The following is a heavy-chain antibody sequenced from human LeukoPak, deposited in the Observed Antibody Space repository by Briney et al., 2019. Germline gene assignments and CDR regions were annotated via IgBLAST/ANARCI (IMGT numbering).Heavy chain of an antibody. V-gene: IGHV4-39*01. D-gene: IGHD6-19*01. CDR2: IYYSGST. CDR3: ARTSGWYKGRYFDY. J-gene: IGHJ4*02. CDR1: GGSISSSSYY. Sequence: PSETLSLTCTVSGGSISSSSYYWGCIRQPPGKGLEWIGSIYYSGSTYYNPSLKSRVTISVDTSKNQFSLKLSSVTAADTAVYYCARTSGWYKGRYFDYWGQGTLVTVSS.